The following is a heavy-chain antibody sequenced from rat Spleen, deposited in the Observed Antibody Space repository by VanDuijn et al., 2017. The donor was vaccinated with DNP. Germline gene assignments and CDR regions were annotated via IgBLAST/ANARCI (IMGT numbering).Heavy chain of an antibody. V-gene: IGHV5S13*01. Sequence: EVQLVESGGGLVQPGRSMKLSCAASGFTFSDYGMAWFRQVPGKGLEWVASIPGSGGSTYYPDSVRGRFTISRDNAKNTLNLQMNSLRSEDTATYYCVRSIPGIKGFYFDYWGQGVMVTVSS. J-gene: IGHJ2*01. CDR1: GFTFSDYG. D-gene: IGHD1-4*01. CDR3: VRSIPGIKGFYFDY. CDR2: IPGSGGST.